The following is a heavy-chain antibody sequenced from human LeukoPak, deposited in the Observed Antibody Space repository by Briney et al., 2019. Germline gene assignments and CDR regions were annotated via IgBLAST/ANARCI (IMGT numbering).Heavy chain of an antibody. CDR3: ATREYYDSSGYYQYAFDI. CDR2: FDPEGGET. J-gene: IGHJ3*02. D-gene: IGHD3-22*01. CDR1: GYTLTELS. V-gene: IGHV1-24*01. Sequence: ASVKVSCKVSGYTLTELSMHWVRQAPGKGLEWMGGFDPEGGETIYAQKFQGRVTMTEDTSTDTAYMELSSLRAEDTAVYYCATREYYDSSGYYQYAFDIWGQGTMVTVSS.